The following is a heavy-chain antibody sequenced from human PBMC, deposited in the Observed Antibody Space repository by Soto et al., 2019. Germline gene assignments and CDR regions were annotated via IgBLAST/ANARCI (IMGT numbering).Heavy chain of an antibody. Sequence: SETLSLTCTVSGGSISSSSYYWGWIRQPPGKGLEWIGSIYYSGSTYYNPSLKSRVTISVDTSKNQFSLKLSSVTAADTAVYYCASYLTMSTAWRSFVWFDPWGQGTLVTVSS. J-gene: IGHJ5*02. CDR3: ASYLTMSTAWRSFVWFDP. D-gene: IGHD4-17*01. V-gene: IGHV4-39*01. CDR2: IYYSGST. CDR1: GGSISSSSYY.